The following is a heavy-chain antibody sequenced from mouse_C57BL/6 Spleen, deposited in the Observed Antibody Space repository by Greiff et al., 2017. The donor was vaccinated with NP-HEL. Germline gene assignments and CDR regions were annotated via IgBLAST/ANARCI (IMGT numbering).Heavy chain of an antibody. J-gene: IGHJ2*01. CDR3: ARFGGNY. Sequence: QVHVKQSGPELVKPGASVKISCKASGYSFTSYYIHWVKQRPGQGLEWIGWIYPGSGNTKYNEKFKGKATLTADTSSSTAYMQLSSLTSEDSAVYYCARFGGNYWGQGTTLTVSS. CDR2: IYPGSGNT. D-gene: IGHD1-1*02. CDR1: GYSFTSYY. V-gene: IGHV1-66*01.